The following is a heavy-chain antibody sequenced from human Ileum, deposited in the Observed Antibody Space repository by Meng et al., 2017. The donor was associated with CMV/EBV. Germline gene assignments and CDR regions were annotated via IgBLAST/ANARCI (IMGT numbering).Heavy chain of an antibody. CDR2: INPNNGGT. Sequence: CKASGYTSTGYYMHWVRQAPGQGLEWMGWINPNNGGTNYAQRFQGRVTMTWDTSISTAYMELSRLGSDDTAVYYCARSYTGGLFDYWGQGTLVTVSS. D-gene: IGHD7-27*01. CDR3: ARSYTGGLFDY. CDR1: GYTSTGYY. V-gene: IGHV1-2*02. J-gene: IGHJ4*02.